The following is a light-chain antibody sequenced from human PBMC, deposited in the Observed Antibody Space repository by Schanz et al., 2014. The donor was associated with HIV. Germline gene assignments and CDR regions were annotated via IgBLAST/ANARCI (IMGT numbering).Light chain of an antibody. Sequence: EIVLTQSPATLSVYPGERATLSCRASQSVSSNLAWYQQKPGQAPRLLIYDASSRATGIPLRFSGGGSGTDFTLTISRLEPEDFAVYYCQQYGSSTLTFGGGTKVEIK. CDR1: QSVSSN. V-gene: IGKV3D-20*01. CDR3: QQYGSSTLT. J-gene: IGKJ4*01. CDR2: DAS.